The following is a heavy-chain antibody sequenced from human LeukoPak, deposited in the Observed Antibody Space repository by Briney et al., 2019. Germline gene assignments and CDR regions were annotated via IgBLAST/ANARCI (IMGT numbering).Heavy chain of an antibody. CDR2: ISYSGGGST. CDR1: GFSFSSYA. J-gene: IGHJ4*02. CDR3: AKSLTSRKPFDY. D-gene: IGHD2-21*02. Sequence: GGSLRLSCAASGFSFSSYAMSWVRQAPGKGLEWVSGISYSGGGSTYYADSVKGRFTISRDNSKNTLYLQMNSLRAEDTAVYYCAKSLTSRKPFDYWGQGTLVTVSS. V-gene: IGHV3-23*01.